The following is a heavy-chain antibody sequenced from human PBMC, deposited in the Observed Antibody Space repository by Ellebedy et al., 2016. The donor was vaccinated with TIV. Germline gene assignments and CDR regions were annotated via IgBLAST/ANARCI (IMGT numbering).Heavy chain of an antibody. J-gene: IGHJ4*02. Sequence: PGGSLRLSCAASGFTFSSYGMHRVRQAPGKGLEWVAVISYDGSNKYYADSVKGRFTISRDNSKNTLYLQMNSLRAEDTAVYYCARMWSDYQKSITGTPAGSHWGQGTLVTVSS. D-gene: IGHD1-7*01. CDR3: ARMWSDYQKSITGTPAGSH. V-gene: IGHV3-30*03. CDR2: ISYDGSNK. CDR1: GFTFSSYG.